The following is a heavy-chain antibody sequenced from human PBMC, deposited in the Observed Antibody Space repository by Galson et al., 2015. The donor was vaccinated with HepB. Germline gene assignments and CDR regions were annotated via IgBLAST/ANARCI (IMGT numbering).Heavy chain of an antibody. CDR1: GGSISSNY. D-gene: IGHD6-19*01. Sequence: ETLSLTCTVSGGSISSNYWSWIRQSPGKGLEWIGYIYHSGSTNYNPSLKSRVTISVDTSKNQFSLKLSSVTAADTAVYYCARGVAGTDYWGQGTLVTVSS. CDR2: IYHSGST. J-gene: IGHJ4*02. CDR3: ARGVAGTDY. V-gene: IGHV4-59*01.